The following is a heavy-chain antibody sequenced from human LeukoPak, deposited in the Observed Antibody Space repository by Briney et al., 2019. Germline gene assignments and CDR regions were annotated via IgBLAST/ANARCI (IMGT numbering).Heavy chain of an antibody. CDR2: ISSSSSYI. Sequence: GGSLRLSCAASGFTFSSYSMNWVRQAPGKGLEWVSSISSSSSYIYYADSVKGRFTISRDNAKNSLYLQMNSLRAEDTAVYYCAKDLSGELGSVDYYDSSGYLHWGQGTLVTVSS. V-gene: IGHV3-21*01. D-gene: IGHD3-22*01. J-gene: IGHJ4*02. CDR1: GFTFSSYS. CDR3: AKDLSGELGSVDYYDSSGYLH.